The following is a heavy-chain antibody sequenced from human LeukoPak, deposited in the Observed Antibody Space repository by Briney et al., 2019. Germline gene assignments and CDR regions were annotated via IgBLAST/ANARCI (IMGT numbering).Heavy chain of an antibody. CDR3: AKNPTEYYYDSSGFADY. V-gene: IGHV3-23*01. Sequence: GGSLGLSCAASGFTFSSYAMSWVRQAPGKGLEWVSAISGSGGSTYYADSVKGRFTVSRDNSKNTLYLQMNSLRAEDTAVYYCAKNPTEYYYDSSGFADYWGQGTLVTVSS. D-gene: IGHD3-22*01. J-gene: IGHJ4*02. CDR2: ISGSGGST. CDR1: GFTFSSYA.